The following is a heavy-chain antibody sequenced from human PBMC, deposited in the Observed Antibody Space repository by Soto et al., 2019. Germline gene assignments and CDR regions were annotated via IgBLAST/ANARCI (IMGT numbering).Heavy chain of an antibody. CDR1: GGSISSYY. V-gene: IGHV4-4*07. CDR2: IYTSGST. Sequence: QVQLQESGPGLVKPSDTLSLTCTVSGGSISSYYWSWIRQPAGKGLEWIGRIYTSGSTNYNPSLKSRVTMSVDTSKNQFSLKLSSVTAADTAVYYCARSWGFGEQNWFDPWGQGTLVTVSS. J-gene: IGHJ5*02. CDR3: ARSWGFGEQNWFDP. D-gene: IGHD3-10*01.